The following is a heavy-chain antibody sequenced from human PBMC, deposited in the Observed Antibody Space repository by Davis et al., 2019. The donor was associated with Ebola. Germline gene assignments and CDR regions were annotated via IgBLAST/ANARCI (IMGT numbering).Heavy chain of an antibody. CDR3: ARSTSVAGMTPDY. D-gene: IGHD6-19*01. CDR1: GDTFSSYA. V-gene: IGHV1-69*13. J-gene: IGHJ4*02. Sequence: SVKVSCKSSGDTFSSYAFTWVRQVPGQGLEWTGLIMPMFGMTNYAQSFQGRMTITADESTNTVYMELRSLRPEDTAVYYCARSTSVAGMTPDYWGQGTLVSVSS. CDR2: IMPMFGMT.